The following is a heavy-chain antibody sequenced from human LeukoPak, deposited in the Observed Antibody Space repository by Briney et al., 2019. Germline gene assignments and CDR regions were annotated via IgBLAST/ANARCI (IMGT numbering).Heavy chain of an antibody. V-gene: IGHV4-39*01. D-gene: IGHD6-19*01. J-gene: IGHJ4*02. Sequence: SETLSLTCTASGGSISSSSYYWGWIPQPPGKGLEWIGSIYYSGSTYYNPSLKSRVTISVDTSKDQFSLKLSSVTAADTAVYYCARRPLYSSGWTRGPFDYWGQGTLVTVSS. CDR1: GGSISSSSYY. CDR2: IYYSGST. CDR3: ARRPLYSSGWTRGPFDY.